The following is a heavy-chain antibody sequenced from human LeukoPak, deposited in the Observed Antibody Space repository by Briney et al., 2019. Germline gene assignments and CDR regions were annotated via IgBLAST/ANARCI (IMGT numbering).Heavy chain of an antibody. V-gene: IGHV3-21*01. D-gene: IGHD3-9*01. CDR3: ARDDFDWSFDL. CDR1: GFTFSAYE. CDR2: ISSSSSYI. J-gene: IGHJ4*02. Sequence: GGSLRLSCAASGFTFSAYEMNWVRQAPGKGLEWVSSISSSSSYIYYADSVKGRFTISRDNAKNALYLQLNSLRAEDTAVYYCARDDFDWSFDLWGQGTLVTVSS.